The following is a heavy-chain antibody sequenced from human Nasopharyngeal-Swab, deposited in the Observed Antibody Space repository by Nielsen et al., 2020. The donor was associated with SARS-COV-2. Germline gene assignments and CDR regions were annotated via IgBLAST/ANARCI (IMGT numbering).Heavy chain of an antibody. CDR3: ARSVSDYTNNDRFDYFDP. J-gene: IGHJ5*02. V-gene: IGHV4-39*01. CDR2: IYYSGST. D-gene: IGHD4-11*01. Sequence: SETLSLTCTVSGGSISSSSYYWGWIRQPPGKGLEWIGSIYYSGSTYYNPSLKSRVTISVDTSKNQFSLKLSSVTAADTAVYYCARSVSDYTNNDRFDYFDPWGQGSLVTVSS. CDR1: GGSISSSSYY.